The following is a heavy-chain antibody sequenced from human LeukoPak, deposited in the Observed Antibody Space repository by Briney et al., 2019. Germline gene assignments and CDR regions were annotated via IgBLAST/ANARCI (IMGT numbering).Heavy chain of an antibody. V-gene: IGHV4-38-2*02. D-gene: IGHD7-27*01. J-gene: IGHJ5*02. CDR1: GYSISSGYY. CDR2: IYHSGST. CDR3: ARDRRNWGLRGNWFDP. Sequence: PSETLSLTCTVSGYSISSGYYWGWIRQPPGKGLEWIGSIYHSGSTYYNPSLKSRVTISVDTSKNQFSLKLSSVTAADTAVYYCARDRRNWGLRGNWFDPWGQGTLVTVSS.